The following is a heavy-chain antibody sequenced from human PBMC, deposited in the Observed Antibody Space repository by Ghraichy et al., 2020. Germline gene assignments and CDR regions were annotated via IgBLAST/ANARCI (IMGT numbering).Heavy chain of an antibody. CDR1: GFTFSSYS. CDR2: ISSSSSYI. D-gene: IGHD3-3*01. Sequence: GGSLRLSCAASGFTFSSYSMNWVRQAPGKGLEWVSSISSSSSYIYYADSVKGRFTISRDNAKNSLYLQMNSLRAEDTAVYYCAGSQEWLSLPYDAFDIWGQGTMVTVSS. V-gene: IGHV3-21*01. J-gene: IGHJ3*02. CDR3: AGSQEWLSLPYDAFDI.